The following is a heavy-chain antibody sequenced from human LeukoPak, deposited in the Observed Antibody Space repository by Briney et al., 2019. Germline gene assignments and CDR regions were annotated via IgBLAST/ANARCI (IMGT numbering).Heavy chain of an antibody. CDR1: GGTFSSYA. Sequence: GASVKVSCKASGGTFSSYAISWVRQAPGHGLEWMGGIIPIFGTANYAQKFQGRVTITADESTSTAYMELSSLRSEDTAVYYCARDWRTTGTYNWFDPWGQGTLVTVSS. J-gene: IGHJ5*02. CDR2: IIPIFGTA. V-gene: IGHV1-69*13. CDR3: ARDWRTTGTYNWFDP. D-gene: IGHD1-1*01.